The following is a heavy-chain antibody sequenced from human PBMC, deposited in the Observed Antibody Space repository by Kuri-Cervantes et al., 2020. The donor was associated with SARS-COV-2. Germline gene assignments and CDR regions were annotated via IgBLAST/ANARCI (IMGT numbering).Heavy chain of an antibody. Sequence: GESLKISCAASGFTFSSYAMSWVRQAPGKGLEWVSAISGSGGSTYYADSVKGRFTTSRDNSKNTLYLQMNSLRAEDTAVYYCAKCGELLTSSYYYYGMDVWGQGTTVTVSS. CDR3: AKCGELLTSSYYYYGMDV. CDR1: GFTFSSYA. V-gene: IGHV3-23*01. CDR2: ISGSGGST. J-gene: IGHJ6*02. D-gene: IGHD1-26*01.